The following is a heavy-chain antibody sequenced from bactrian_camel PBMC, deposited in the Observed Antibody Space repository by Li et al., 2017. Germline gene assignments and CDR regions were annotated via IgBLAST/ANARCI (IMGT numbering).Heavy chain of an antibody. D-gene: IGHD4*01. CDR1: GDDFGRLS. CDR3: AAFSLIATMGRCTDFGY. CDR2: LDTDDST. V-gene: IGHV3S55*01. J-gene: IGHJ6*01. Sequence: HVQLVESGGGSVQAGGSLTLSCKVSGDDFGRLSMAWFRQAPGKKREGVGALDTDDSTSYAASVKGRFTISQDNAKNTLYLQMNSLKPEDTAMYYCAAFSLIATMGRCTDFGYWGQGTQV.